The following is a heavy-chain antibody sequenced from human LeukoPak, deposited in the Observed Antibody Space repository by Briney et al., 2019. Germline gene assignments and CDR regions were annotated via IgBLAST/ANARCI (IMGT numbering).Heavy chain of an antibody. CDR2: IYYTGTT. J-gene: IGHJ6*02. CDR3: ARRKYSSSWTYYYGMDV. V-gene: IGHV4-39*02. D-gene: IGHD6-13*01. CDR1: GFTFSSYA. Sequence: GSLRLSCAASGFTFSSYAMSWVRQPPGKGLEWIGSIYYTGTTNYNPSLKSRVTISADTSKNHFSLKLTSVTAADTAMYYCARRKYSSSWTYYYGMDVWGQGTTVTVSS.